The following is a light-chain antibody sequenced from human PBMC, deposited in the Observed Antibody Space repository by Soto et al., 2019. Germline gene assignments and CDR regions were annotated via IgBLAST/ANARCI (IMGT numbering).Light chain of an antibody. CDR2: EVS. V-gene: IGLV2-14*01. J-gene: IGLJ1*01. CDR1: SRDVGGYNY. CDR3: SSYTSSSTSYV. Sequence: QSALTQPSSVSGSPGQSLTISCTSTSRDVGGYNYGSWYQQHPGKGPKLMIYEVSNRPSGVSNRFSGSKSGNTATLTISGLQVEDEADYYCSSYTSSSTSYVFGTGTKVTVL.